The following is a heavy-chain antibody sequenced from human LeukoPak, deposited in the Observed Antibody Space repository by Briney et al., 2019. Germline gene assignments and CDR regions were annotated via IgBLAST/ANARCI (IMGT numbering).Heavy chain of an antibody. CDR2: IIPIFGTA. CDR3: ARNPRLQSWYFDL. J-gene: IGHJ2*01. V-gene: IGHV1-69*05. CDR1: GYTLTELF. Sequence: GASVKVSCKVSGYTLTELFMHWVRQAPGKGLEWMGGIIPIFGTANYAQKFQGRVTITTDESTSTAYMELSSLRSEDTAVYYCARNPRLQSWYFDLWGRGTLVTVSS. D-gene: IGHD2-21*02.